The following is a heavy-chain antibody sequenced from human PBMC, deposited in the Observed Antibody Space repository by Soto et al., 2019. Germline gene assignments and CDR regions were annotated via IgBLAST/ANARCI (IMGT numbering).Heavy chain of an antibody. CDR3: ARSRLSDRSSWYAHDAFDI. Sequence: GGSLRLSCAASGFTFSSYSMNWVRQAPGKGLEWVSYISSSSSTIYYADSVKGRFTISRDNAKNSLYLQMNSLRAEDTAVYYCARSRLSDRSSWYAHDAFDIWGQVKMVTVSS. D-gene: IGHD6-13*01. CDR1: GFTFSSYS. CDR2: ISSSSSTI. V-gene: IGHV3-48*01. J-gene: IGHJ3*02.